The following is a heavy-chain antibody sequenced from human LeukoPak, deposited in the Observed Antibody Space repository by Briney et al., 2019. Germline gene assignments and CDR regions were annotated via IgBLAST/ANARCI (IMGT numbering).Heavy chain of an antibody. CDR1: GFTFSSYS. Sequence: GGSLRLSCAASGFTFSSYSMNWVRQAPGKGMEWVSYISSGSSTINCADSVKGRFTISIDNANNSLHLQMNSLRAEDTAVFYCVRSNRSWFSHWGQRTLVTVSS. CDR2: ISSGSSTI. J-gene: IGHJ4*02. V-gene: IGHV3-48*04. D-gene: IGHD6-13*01. CDR3: VRSNRSWFSH.